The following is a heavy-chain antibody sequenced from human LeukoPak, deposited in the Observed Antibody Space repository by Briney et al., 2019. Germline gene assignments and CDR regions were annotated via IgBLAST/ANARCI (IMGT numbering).Heavy chain of an antibody. D-gene: IGHD1-26*01. Sequence: GRSLRLSCAASGFTFSNYAMHWVRQAPGKGLEWVSLISYDGSNKYYADSVKGRFTISRDNSKNTLYLQMNSLRAEDTAVYYCAKGPYSGFSWGQGTLVTVSS. CDR1: GFTFSNYA. CDR2: ISYDGSNK. CDR3: AKGPYSGFS. J-gene: IGHJ5*02. V-gene: IGHV3-30*07.